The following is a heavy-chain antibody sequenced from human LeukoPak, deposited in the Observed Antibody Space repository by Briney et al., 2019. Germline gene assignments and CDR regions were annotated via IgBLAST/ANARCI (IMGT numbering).Heavy chain of an antibody. V-gene: IGHV4-4*07. CDR3: ARDSGYYYDSSGYYDY. CDR2: IYTTGST. CDR1: GGSISDYY. Sequence: SETLSLTCTVSGGSISDYYWSWIRQPAGKGLEWIGRIYTTGSTDYNPSLKSRVTMSVDTSKNQFSLKLSSVTAADTAVYYCARDSGYYYDSSGYYDYWGQGTLVTVSS. J-gene: IGHJ4*02. D-gene: IGHD3-22*01.